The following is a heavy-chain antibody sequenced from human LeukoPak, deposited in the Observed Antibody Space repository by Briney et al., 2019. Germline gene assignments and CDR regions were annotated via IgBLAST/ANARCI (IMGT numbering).Heavy chain of an antibody. CDR2: IKQDGSEK. D-gene: IGHD1-26*01. CDR1: GFTFSSYA. J-gene: IGHJ4*02. CDR3: ARETRSYPDY. V-gene: IGHV3-7*01. Sequence: GGSLRLSCAASGFTFSSYAMSWVRQAPGKGLEWVANIKQDGSEKYYVDSVKGRFTISRDNAKNSLYLQMNSLRAEDTAVYYCARETRSYPDYWGQGTLATVSS.